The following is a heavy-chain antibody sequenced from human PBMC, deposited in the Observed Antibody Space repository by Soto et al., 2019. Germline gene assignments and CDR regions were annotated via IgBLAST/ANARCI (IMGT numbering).Heavy chain of an antibody. D-gene: IGHD1-26*01. CDR3: ISTLGARFDY. V-gene: IGHV1-46*03. CDR1: GYTFTSQN. CDR2: INPSIGTT. J-gene: IGHJ4*02. Sequence: GASVKVSCKASGYTFTSQNMHWVRQAPGQGLEWMGVINPSIGTTTYAQKFQGRVTMTSDTSTSSVYMEVSSLRSEDTAVYYCISTLGARFDYWGQAPLVTVSS.